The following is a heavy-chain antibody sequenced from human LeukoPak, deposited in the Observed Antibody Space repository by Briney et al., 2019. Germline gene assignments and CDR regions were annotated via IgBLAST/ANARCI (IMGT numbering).Heavy chain of an antibody. V-gene: IGHV3-48*03. J-gene: IGHJ6*02. CDR3: ARVGTVDTAMVKAHPYYYYYGMDV. D-gene: IGHD5-18*01. Sequence: GGSLRLSCAASGFTFSSYEMNWVRQAPGKGLEWVSYILNSGTTTYYADSVKGRFTISRDNAKNSLYLQMNSLRAEGTAVYYCARVGTVDTAMVKAHPYYYYYGMDVWGQGTTVTVSS. CDR2: ILNSGTTT. CDR1: GFTFSSYE.